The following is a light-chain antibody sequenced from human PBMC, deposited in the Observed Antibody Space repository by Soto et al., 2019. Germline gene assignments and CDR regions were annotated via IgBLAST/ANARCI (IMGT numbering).Light chain of an antibody. CDR2: DAS. CDR3: HQYANPPPYT. Sequence: DIQMTQSPSSLSASVGDRVTITCQASQDISNYLNWYQQKPGKAPKLLIYDASNLETGVPSRFSGSGSGTDFTSTISSRLDEDIATYYCHQYANPPPYTFGQGTKLEIK. V-gene: IGKV1-33*01. J-gene: IGKJ2*01. CDR1: QDISNY.